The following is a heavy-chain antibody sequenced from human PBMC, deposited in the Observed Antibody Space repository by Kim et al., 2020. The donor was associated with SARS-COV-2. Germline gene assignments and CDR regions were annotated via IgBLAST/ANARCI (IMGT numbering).Heavy chain of an antibody. CDR3: AKDFGIKGYCSSTSCYAAYFDY. J-gene: IGHJ4*02. V-gene: IGHV3-30*18. Sequence: GSLRLSCAASGFTFSSYGMHWVRQAPGKGLEWVAVISYDGSNKYYADSVKGRFTISRDNSKNTLYLQMNSLRAEDTAVYYCAKDFGIKGYCSSTSCYAAYFDYWGQGTLVTVSS. CDR2: ISYDGSNK. CDR1: GFTFSSYG. D-gene: IGHD2-2*01.